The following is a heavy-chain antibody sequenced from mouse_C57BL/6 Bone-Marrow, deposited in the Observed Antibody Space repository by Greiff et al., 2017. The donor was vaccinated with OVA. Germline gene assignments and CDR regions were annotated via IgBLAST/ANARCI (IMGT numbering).Heavy chain of an antibody. CDR1: GFNIKADY. J-gene: IGHJ4*01. CDR2: IDPENGDT. V-gene: IGHV14-4*01. CDR3: TRYGSSLYYYAMDY. Sequence: EVQLQQSGAELVRPGASVKLSCTASGFNIKADYMHWVKQRPEQGLEWIGWIDPENGDTEYASKFQGKATITADTSSNTAYLQLSSLTSEDTAVYYCTRYGSSLYYYAMDYWGQGTSVTVSS. D-gene: IGHD1-1*01.